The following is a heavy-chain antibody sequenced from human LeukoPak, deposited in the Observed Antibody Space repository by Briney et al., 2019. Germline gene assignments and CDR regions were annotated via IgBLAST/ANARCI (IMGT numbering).Heavy chain of an antibody. V-gene: IGHV1-2*02. CDR1: GYTFTSYY. CDR3: ARGYQLLYDAFDI. Sequence: ASVKVSCKASGYTFTSYYMHWVRQAPGQGLEWMGWINPNSGGTNYAQKFQGRVTMTRDTSISTAYMELSRLRSDDTAVYYCARGYQLLYDAFDIWGQGTMVTVSS. D-gene: IGHD2-2*01. CDR2: INPNSGGT. J-gene: IGHJ3*02.